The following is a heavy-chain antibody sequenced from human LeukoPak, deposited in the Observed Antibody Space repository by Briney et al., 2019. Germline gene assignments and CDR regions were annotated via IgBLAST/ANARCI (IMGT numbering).Heavy chain of an antibody. V-gene: IGHV4-30-4*01. D-gene: IGHD6-19*01. J-gene: IGHJ4*02. CDR2: IYYSGTT. CDR1: GGSISSGDYY. CDR3: ARLEVAGINDY. Sequence: SQTLSLTCTVSGGSISSGDYYWSWIRQPPGKGLEWIGYIYYSGTTYYNPSLKSRVTISVDTSKNQFSLKLNSVTAADTAVYYCARLEVAGINDYWGQGTLVTVSS.